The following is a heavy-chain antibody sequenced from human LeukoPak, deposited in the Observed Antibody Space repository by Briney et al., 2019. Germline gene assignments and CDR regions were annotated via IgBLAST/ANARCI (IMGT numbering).Heavy chain of an antibody. Sequence: SETLSLTCAVSGGSISSSNWWSWVRQPPGKGLEWIGEIYHSGSTNYNPSLKSRVTISVDKSKNQFSLKLSSVTAADTAVYYCARDSRGYDYNWFDPWGQGTLVTVSS. D-gene: IGHD5-12*01. CDR3: ARDSRGYDYNWFDP. V-gene: IGHV4-4*02. CDR2: IYHSGST. J-gene: IGHJ5*02. CDR1: GGSISSSNW.